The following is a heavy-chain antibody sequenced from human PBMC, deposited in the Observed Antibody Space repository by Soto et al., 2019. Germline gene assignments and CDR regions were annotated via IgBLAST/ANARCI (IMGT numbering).Heavy chain of an antibody. CDR2: INHSGST. V-gene: IGHV4-34*01. CDR3: ARDLLGGDYVWGSYRGTYDY. J-gene: IGHJ4*02. D-gene: IGHD3-16*02. CDR1: GGSFSGYY. Sequence: SETLSLTCAVYGGSFSGYYWSWIRQPPGKGLEWIGEINHSGSTNYNPSLKSRVTISVDTSKNQFSLKLSSVTAADTAVYYCARDLLGGDYVWGSYRGTYDYWGQGTLVTVSS.